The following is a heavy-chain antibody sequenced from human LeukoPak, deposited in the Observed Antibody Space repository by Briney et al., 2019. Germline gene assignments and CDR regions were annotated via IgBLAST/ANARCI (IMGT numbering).Heavy chain of an antibody. CDR2: INWNGGST. V-gene: IGHV3-20*04. D-gene: IGHD3-22*01. CDR1: GFNFDDYG. CDR3: ARGPSFYDSSAYIY. J-gene: IGHJ4*02. Sequence: GGSLRLSCAGSGFNFDDYGMTWVRQAPGKGLQWVSGINWNGGSTGYADSVKGRFTISRDNAKNSLYLQVNSLRAEDTAVYYCARGPSFYDSSAYIYWGQGTLVTVSS.